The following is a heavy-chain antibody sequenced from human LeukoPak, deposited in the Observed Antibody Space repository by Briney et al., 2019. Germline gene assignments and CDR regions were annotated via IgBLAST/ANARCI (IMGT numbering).Heavy chain of an antibody. D-gene: IGHD5-18*01. CDR1: GGSISSYY. CDR2: IYYSGST. J-gene: IGHJ4*02. CDR3: AREDRNTAMEK. V-gene: IGHV4-59*12. Sequence: SETLSLTCTVAGGSISSYYWSWIRQPPGKGLEWIGYIYYSGSTYYKPSLKSRVTISVDASKNQFSLKLSSVTAADTAVYYCAREDRNTAMEKWGQGTLVTVSS.